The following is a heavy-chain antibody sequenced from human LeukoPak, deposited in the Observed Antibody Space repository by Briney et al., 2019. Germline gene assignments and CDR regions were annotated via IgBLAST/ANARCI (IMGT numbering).Heavy chain of an antibody. D-gene: IGHD1-26*01. Sequence: GGSLRLSCAASGFTFSSYAMHWVRQAPGKGLEWVAIIRFDGSNIHYADSVKGRFTISRDNSKNTLYLQMNSLRAEDTAVYYCVRDGVGATTYFGYFDHCGQGNLVTVSS. CDR1: GFTFSSYA. CDR2: IRFDGSNI. CDR3: VRDGVGATTYFGYFDH. J-gene: IGHJ4*02. V-gene: IGHV3-33*08.